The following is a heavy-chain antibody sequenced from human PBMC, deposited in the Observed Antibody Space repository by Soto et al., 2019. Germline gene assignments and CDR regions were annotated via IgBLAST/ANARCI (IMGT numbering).Heavy chain of an antibody. CDR3: ARVRDWSNFDY. D-gene: IGHD3-9*01. CDR1: GGSFSGYY. Sequence: PSETLSLTCAVYGGSFSGYYWNWIRQPPGKGLEWIGEIDHSGYTNYNPSLKSRVTISVDTSKNQFSLRLTSVTAADTAVYYCARVRDWSNFDYWGQGTLVTVSS. J-gene: IGHJ4*02. V-gene: IGHV4-34*01. CDR2: IDHSGYT.